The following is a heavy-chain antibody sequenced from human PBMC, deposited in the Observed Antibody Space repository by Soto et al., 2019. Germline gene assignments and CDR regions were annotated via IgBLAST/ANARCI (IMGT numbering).Heavy chain of an antibody. Sequence: QVQLVQSGAEVKKPGSSVKVSCKASGGTFSSYTISWVRQAPGQGLGWMGRIIAILGIANYAQKFQGRVTITAAKPTSTAYMELSRLRSEETAVYYCARSRLYCSGGSCYSSGLDYMDVWGKGTTVTVSS. V-gene: IGHV1-69*02. CDR3: ARSRLYCSGGSCYSSGLDYMDV. CDR2: IIAILGIA. CDR1: GGTFSSYT. J-gene: IGHJ6*03. D-gene: IGHD2-15*01.